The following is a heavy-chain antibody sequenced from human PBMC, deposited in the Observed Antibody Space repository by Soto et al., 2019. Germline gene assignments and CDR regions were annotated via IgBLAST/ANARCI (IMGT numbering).Heavy chain of an antibody. J-gene: IGHJ6*02. Sequence: QVQLVESGGGVVQPGRSLRLSCAASGFTFSSYAMHWVRQAPGKGLEWVAVISYDGSNKYYADSVKGRFTISRDNSKNTLYLQMNSLRAEDTAVYYCALPWIPASVPYYYGMDVWGQGTPVTVSS. V-gene: IGHV3-30-3*01. CDR2: ISYDGSNK. D-gene: IGHD5-18*01. CDR3: ALPWIPASVPYYYGMDV. CDR1: GFTFSSYA.